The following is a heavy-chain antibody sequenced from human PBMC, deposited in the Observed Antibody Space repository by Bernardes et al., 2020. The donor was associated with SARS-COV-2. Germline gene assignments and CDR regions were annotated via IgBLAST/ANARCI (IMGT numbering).Heavy chain of an antibody. CDR3: ARRRGRLEVASPGNFDY. Sequence: SETLSLTCGVYGGSFSGYYWSWIRQPPGKGLEWVGEVNHSGTTNFNPSLKSRVTISLDTSKIQFSLRLTSVTAADTAVYYCARRRGRLEVASPGNFDYWGQGTLVTASS. D-gene: IGHD6-19*01. CDR2: VNHSGTT. CDR1: GGSFSGYY. V-gene: IGHV4-34*01. J-gene: IGHJ4*02.